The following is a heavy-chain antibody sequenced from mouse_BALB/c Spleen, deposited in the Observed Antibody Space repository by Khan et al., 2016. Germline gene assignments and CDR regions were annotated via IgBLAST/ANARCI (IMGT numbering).Heavy chain of an antibody. CDR3: ARTYYYGYAMDY. D-gene: IGHD1-1*01. CDR1: GFDFSRYW. V-gene: IGHV4-1*02. J-gene: IGHJ4*01. Sequence: EVKLLESGGGLVQPGGSLKLSCAASGFDFSRYWMSWVRQAPGKGLEWIGEINPDSSTINYTPSLKDKFIISSDNAKNTLYLQMSKVRSEDTARYYWARTYYYGYAMDYWGQGTAVTVSA. CDR2: INPDSSTI.